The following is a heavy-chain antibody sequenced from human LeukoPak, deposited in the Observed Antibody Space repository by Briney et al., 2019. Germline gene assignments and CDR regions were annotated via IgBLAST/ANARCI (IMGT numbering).Heavy chain of an antibody. D-gene: IGHD6-13*01. CDR3: ARVKGGIAAAGREFDP. J-gene: IGHJ5*02. CDR1: GFTFSSYA. Sequence: GRSLRLSCAASGFTFSSYAMHWVRQAPGKGLEWVAVISYDGSNKYYADSVKGRFTISRYNSKNTLYLQMNSLRAEDTAVYYCARVKGGIAAAGREFDPWGQGTLVTVSS. V-gene: IGHV3-30-3*01. CDR2: ISYDGSNK.